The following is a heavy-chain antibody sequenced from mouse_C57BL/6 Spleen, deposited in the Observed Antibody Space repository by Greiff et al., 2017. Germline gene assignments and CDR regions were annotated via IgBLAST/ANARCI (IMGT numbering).Heavy chain of an antibody. V-gene: IGHV1-15*01. J-gene: IGHJ2*01. CDR3: TRHYSNFYYVDY. CDR2: IDPETGGT. CDR1: GYTFTDYE. Sequence: QVQLQQPGAELVRPGASVTLSCKASGYTFTDYEMHWVKQTPVHGLEWIGAIDPETGGTAYNQKFKGKAILTADKSSSTAYMELRSLTSEDSAVYYCTRHYSNFYYVDYWGQGTTLTVSS. D-gene: IGHD2-5*01.